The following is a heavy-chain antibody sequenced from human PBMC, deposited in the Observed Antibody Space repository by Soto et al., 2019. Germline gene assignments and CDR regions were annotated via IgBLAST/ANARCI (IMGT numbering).Heavy chain of an antibody. CDR3: ASDSSSFDY. Sequence: GGSLRLSCAPSGFTFSSYGMHWVRQAPGKGLEWVAVIWYDGSNKYYADSVKGRFTISRDNSKNTLYLQMNSLRAEDTAVYYCASDSSSFDYWGQGTLVTVSS. CDR2: IWYDGSNK. CDR1: GFTFSSYG. V-gene: IGHV3-33*01. J-gene: IGHJ4*02. D-gene: IGHD6-13*01.